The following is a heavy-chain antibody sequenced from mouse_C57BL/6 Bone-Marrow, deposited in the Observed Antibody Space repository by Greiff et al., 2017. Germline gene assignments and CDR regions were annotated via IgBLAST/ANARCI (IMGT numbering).Heavy chain of an antibody. V-gene: IGHV7-1*01. J-gene: IGHJ4*01. CDR3: AGYDYDGGVRYAMDD. Sequence: EVQGVESGGGLVQSGRSLRLSCATSGFTFSDFYMEWVRQAPGKGLEWIAASRNKANDYTTEYSASVKGRFIVSRDTSQSILYLQMNALRAEDTAIYYCAGYDYDGGVRYAMDDWGQGTSVTVSS. CDR1: GFTFSDFY. CDR2: SRNKANDYTT. D-gene: IGHD2-4*01.